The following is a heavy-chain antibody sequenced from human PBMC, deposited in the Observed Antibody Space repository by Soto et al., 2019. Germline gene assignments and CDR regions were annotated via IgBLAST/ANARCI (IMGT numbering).Heavy chain of an antibody. Sequence: QVQLVESGGGVVQPGRSLRLSCAASGFTFSSYAMHWVRQAPGKGLEWVAVISYDGSNKYYADSVKGRFTISRDNSKNTLYLQMNSLRAEDTAVYYCARENGDYIFDYWGQGILVTVSS. J-gene: IGHJ4*02. D-gene: IGHD4-17*01. V-gene: IGHV3-30-3*01. CDR1: GFTFSSYA. CDR2: ISYDGSNK. CDR3: ARENGDYIFDY.